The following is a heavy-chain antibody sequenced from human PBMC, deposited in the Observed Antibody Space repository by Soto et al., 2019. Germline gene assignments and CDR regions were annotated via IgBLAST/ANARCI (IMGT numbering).Heavy chain of an antibody. CDR3: AKSHRRDTARPLYYYYGMDV. Sequence: EGSLRLSCAASGFTFSSYGMHWVRQAPGRGLEWVAVISYDGSNKYYADSVKGRFTISRDNSKNTLYLQMNSLRAEDTAVYYCAKSHRRDTARPLYYYYGMDVWGQGTTVTVSS. CDR2: ISYDGSNK. V-gene: IGHV3-30*18. D-gene: IGHD5-18*01. J-gene: IGHJ6*02. CDR1: GFTFSSYG.